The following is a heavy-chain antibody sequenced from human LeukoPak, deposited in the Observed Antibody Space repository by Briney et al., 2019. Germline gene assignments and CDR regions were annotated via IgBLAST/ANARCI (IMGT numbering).Heavy chain of an antibody. CDR3: ARVYYYDSSGYWVYYLDY. V-gene: IGHV4-59*02. CDR2: IYYSGST. D-gene: IGHD3-22*01. J-gene: IGHJ4*02. CDR1: GGSVSSYY. Sequence: SETLSLTCTVSGGSVSSYYWSWIRQPPGKGLEWIGYIYYSGSTNYNPSLKSRVTISVDTSKNQFSLKLSSVTAADTAVYYCARVYYYDSSGYWVYYLDYWGQGTLVTVSS.